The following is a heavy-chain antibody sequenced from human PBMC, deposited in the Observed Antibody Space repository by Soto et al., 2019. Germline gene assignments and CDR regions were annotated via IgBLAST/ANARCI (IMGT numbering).Heavy chain of an antibody. CDR1: GASVSSNNW. CDR3: AKQMSMGWNDALDV. J-gene: IGHJ3*01. D-gene: IGHD6-6*01. CDR2: IFPTGAT. V-gene: IGHV4-4*02. Sequence: PSETLSLTCTVSGASVSSNNWWSWVRQPPGKGLEWIGEIFPTGATNYNASLKSRVTMSLDKSNNQFSLKMTSLTAADTAVYFCAKQMSMGWNDALDVWGRGTVVTVSS.